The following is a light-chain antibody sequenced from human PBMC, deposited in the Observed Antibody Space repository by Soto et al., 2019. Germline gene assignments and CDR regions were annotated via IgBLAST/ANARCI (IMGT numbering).Light chain of an antibody. V-gene: IGKV3-11*01. CDR2: DTS. CDR3: QQRRSWTET. Sequence: EIVLTQSPATLSLSPGERATLSCRASQSVSSHLAWYQQKPGQAPRLLIYDTSNRATGIPVRFSGSGSGTDFTLTISSLEPEDFAVYYCQQRRSWTETFGQGTQLEI. CDR1: QSVSSH. J-gene: IGKJ2*01.